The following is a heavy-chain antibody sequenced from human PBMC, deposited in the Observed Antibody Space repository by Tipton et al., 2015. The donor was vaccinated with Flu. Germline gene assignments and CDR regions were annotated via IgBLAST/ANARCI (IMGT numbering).Heavy chain of an antibody. CDR3: ARTGYSSSWLYFQH. V-gene: IGHV4-34*01. Sequence: TLSLTCAVYGGSFSGYYWSWIRQPPGKGLEWIGEINHSGSTNYNPSLKSRVTISVDTSKNQFSLKLSSVTAADTAVYYCARTGYSSSWLYFQHWGQGTLVAVS. CDR2: INHSGST. J-gene: IGHJ1*01. D-gene: IGHD6-13*01. CDR1: GGSFSGYY.